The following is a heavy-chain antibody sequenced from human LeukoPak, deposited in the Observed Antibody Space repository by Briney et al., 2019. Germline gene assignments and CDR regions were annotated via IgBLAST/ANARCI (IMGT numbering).Heavy chain of an antibody. J-gene: IGHJ3*02. V-gene: IGHV4-61*02. CDR2: MYTSGSA. Sequence: SETLSLTCTVSGGSISGSSYYWIWIRQPAGRGLEWTGRMYTSGSANYNPSLESRVTISVDKSKNQFSLKLSSVTAADTAVHYCARGPGSAGAAFDIWGQGTMVTVSS. CDR3: ARGPGSAGAAFDI. D-gene: IGHD3-10*01. CDR1: GGSISGSSYY.